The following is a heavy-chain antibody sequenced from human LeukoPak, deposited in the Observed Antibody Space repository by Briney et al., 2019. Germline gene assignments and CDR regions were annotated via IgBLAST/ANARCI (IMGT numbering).Heavy chain of an antibody. Sequence: GASVKVSCKASGYTFTSYAMNWVRQAPGQGLEWMGWINTNTGNPTYAQGFTGRFVFSLDTSVSTAYLQISSLKAEDTAVYYCARVPFSGGSCYFDYWGQGTLVTVSS. J-gene: IGHJ4*02. V-gene: IGHV7-4-1*02. CDR1: GYTFTSYA. D-gene: IGHD2-15*01. CDR3: ARVPFSGGSCYFDY. CDR2: INTNTGNP.